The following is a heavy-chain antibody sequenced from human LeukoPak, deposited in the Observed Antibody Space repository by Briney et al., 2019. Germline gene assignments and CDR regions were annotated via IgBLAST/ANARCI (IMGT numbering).Heavy chain of an antibody. CDR2: MNPNSGNT. CDR1: GYTFTSYD. CDR3: AREGYCTNGVCYGDY. J-gene: IGHJ4*02. Sequence: ASVKVSCRASGYTFTSYDINWVRRATGQGLEWMGWMNPNSGNTGYAQKFQGRVTITRNTSISTAYMELSSLRSEDTAVYYCAREGYCTNGVCYGDYWGQGTLVTVSS. D-gene: IGHD2-8*01. V-gene: IGHV1-8*03.